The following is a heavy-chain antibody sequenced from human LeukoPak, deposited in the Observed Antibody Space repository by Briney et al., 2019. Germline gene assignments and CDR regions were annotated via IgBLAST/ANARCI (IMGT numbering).Heavy chain of an antibody. J-gene: IGHJ2*01. CDR2: INSDGSST. V-gene: IGHV3-74*01. CDR1: GFTFSSYW. CDR3: ARLPGYSTSRERYFDL. Sequence: GGSLRLSCAASGFTFSSYWMHWVRQAPGKGLVWVSRINSDGSSTTYADSVKGRFSISRDNAKNTLYLQTNSLRAEDTAVYYCARLPGYSTSRERYFDLWGRGTLVTVSS. D-gene: IGHD6-13*01.